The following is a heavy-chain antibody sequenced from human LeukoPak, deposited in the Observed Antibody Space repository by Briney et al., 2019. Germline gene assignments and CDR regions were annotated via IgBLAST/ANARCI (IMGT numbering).Heavy chain of an antibody. Sequence: GASVKVSCKASGGTFSSYAISWVRQAPGQGLEWMGRVIPILGIANYAQKFQGRVTITADKSTSTAYMELSSLRSEDTAVYYCARPSTYYYDSSGFPVDDAFDIWGQGTMVTVSS. CDR1: GGTFSSYA. CDR2: VIPILGIA. J-gene: IGHJ3*02. CDR3: ARPSTYYYDSSGFPVDDAFDI. D-gene: IGHD3-22*01. V-gene: IGHV1-69*04.